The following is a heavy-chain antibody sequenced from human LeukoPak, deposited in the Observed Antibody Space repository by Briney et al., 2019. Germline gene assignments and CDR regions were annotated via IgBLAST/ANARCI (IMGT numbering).Heavy chain of an antibody. D-gene: IGHD5-18*01. CDR2: IYYSGST. CDR1: GGSISSSSYY. V-gene: IGHV4-39*01. Sequence: SETLSLTCTVSGGSISSSSYYWGWIRQPPGKGLEWIGSIYYSGSTYYNPSLKSRVTISVDTSKNQFSLKLSSVTAADTAVYYCARQDMPWRQLRVGYYFDYWGQGTLVTVSS. J-gene: IGHJ4*02. CDR3: ARQDMPWRQLRVGYYFDY.